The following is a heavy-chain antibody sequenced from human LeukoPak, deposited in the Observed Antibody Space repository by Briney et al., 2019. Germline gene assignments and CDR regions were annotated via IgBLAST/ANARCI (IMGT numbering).Heavy chain of an antibody. CDR2: SNYSGST. CDR3: ASGGYSSGWYGSFDI. CDR1: GASFSGYY. V-gene: IGHV4-34*01. Sequence: SETLSLTCAVYGASFSGYYWSWTRQPPGKGLEWIGESNYSGSTNYNPSLKSRVTISVDTSKNQFSLKVTSVTAADTAVYSCASGGYSSGWYGSFDIWGQWTVVTVSS. D-gene: IGHD6-19*01. J-gene: IGHJ3*02.